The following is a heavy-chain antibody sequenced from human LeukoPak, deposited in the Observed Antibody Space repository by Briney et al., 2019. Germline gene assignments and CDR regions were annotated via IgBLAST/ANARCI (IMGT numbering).Heavy chain of an antibody. V-gene: IGHV3-43*02. J-gene: IGHJ4*02. D-gene: IGHD3-16*01. CDR2: ISGDGGST. CDR3: AKDWPLTPPYDYVWGSYFLPMESALDY. Sequence: GGSLRLSCAASGFTFDDYAMHWVRQAPGKGLEWVSLISGDGGSTYYADSVKGRFTISRDNSKNSLYLQMNSLRTEDTALYYCAKDWPLTPPYDYVWGSYFLPMESALDYWGQGTLVTVSS. CDR1: GFTFDDYA.